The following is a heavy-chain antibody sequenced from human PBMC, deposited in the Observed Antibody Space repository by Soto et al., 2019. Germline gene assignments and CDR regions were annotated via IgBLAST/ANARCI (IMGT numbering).Heavy chain of an antibody. V-gene: IGHV3-43*01. CDR1: GFTFDDHN. CDR3: ASSQGDH. CDR2: ISWDGETT. Sequence: EVHLVESGGVAVKPGGSLRLSCAASGFTFDDHNMHWIRQGPGKGLEWVSLISWDGETTFYADSVKGRFTVSRDNTRNFLYLQMSALTTEDSGLYYCASSQGDHWGQGTLVTVAS. J-gene: IGHJ4*02.